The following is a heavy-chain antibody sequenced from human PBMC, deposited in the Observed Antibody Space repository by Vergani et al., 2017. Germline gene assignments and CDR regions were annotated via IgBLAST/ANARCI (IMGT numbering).Heavy chain of an antibody. D-gene: IGHD3-3*01. V-gene: IGHV4-34*01. J-gene: IGHJ6*02. CDR2: INHSGST. Sequence: QVQLQQWGAGLLKPSETLSLTCAVYGGSFSGYYWSLIRQPPGKGLEWSGEINHSGSTNYNPSLKSRVTISVDTSKNQFSLKLSSVPAADTAVYYCAGGGRHYDFWSGYSHVSGMDVWGQGTTVTVSS. CDR3: AGGGRHYDFWSGYSHVSGMDV. CDR1: GGSFSGYY.